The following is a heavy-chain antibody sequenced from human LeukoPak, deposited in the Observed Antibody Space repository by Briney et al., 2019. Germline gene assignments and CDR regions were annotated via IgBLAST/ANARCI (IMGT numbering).Heavy chain of an antibody. V-gene: IGHV4-39*07. J-gene: IGHJ4*02. CDR3: ARYHSGYDDY. D-gene: IGHD5-12*01. CDR1: GGSISTDNCY. Sequence: SETLSLTCTVSGGSISTDNCYWGWLRQPPGKGLEWIGSIYYNGNTYYNPSLKSRVTISVDTSKNQFSLKVNSVTAADTAVYYCARYHSGYDDYWGQGTLVTVSS. CDR2: IYYNGNT.